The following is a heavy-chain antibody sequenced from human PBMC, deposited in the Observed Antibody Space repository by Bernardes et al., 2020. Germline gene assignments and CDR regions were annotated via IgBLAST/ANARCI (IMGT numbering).Heavy chain of an antibody. CDR1: GFTFSSYA. D-gene: IGHD1-26*01. CDR3: AKGGVGATLLSAFDI. Sequence: GGSLRLSCAASGFTFSSYAMSWVRQAPGKGLEWVSAISGSGGSTYYADSVKGRFTISRDNSKNTLYLQMNSLRAEDTAVYYCAKGGVGATLLSAFDIWSQGTMVTGSS. J-gene: IGHJ3*02. V-gene: IGHV3-23*01. CDR2: ISGSGGST.